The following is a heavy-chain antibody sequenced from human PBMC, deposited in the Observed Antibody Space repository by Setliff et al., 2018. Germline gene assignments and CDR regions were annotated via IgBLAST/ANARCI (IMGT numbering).Heavy chain of an antibody. Sequence: PGESLKISCQGSGYSFTNNWIAWVRQMPGKGLECMGIIFPGNSNTRYSPSFQGQVTISVDKAINTAYLQWTRLKVSDTAMYFCARQGCGTTSCHSFDYWGQGTLVTVSS. CDR2: IFPGNSNT. J-gene: IGHJ4*01. D-gene: IGHD2-2*01. CDR1: GYSFTNNW. V-gene: IGHV5-51*01. CDR3: ARQGCGTTSCHSFDY.